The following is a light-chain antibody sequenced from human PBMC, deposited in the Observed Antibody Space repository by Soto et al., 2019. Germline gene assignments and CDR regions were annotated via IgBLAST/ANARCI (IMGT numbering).Light chain of an antibody. V-gene: IGLV2-8*01. Sequence: QSVLTQPPSASGSPGQSVTISCTGTSSDVGGYNYVSWYQQYPGRAPKLMLYEVTKRPSGVPDRFSGSKSGNTASLTVSGLQAEDEAHYYCSSYAASNNFYFVFGGGTRLTVL. CDR3: SSYAASNNFYFV. CDR2: EVT. CDR1: SSDVGGYNY. J-gene: IGLJ3*02.